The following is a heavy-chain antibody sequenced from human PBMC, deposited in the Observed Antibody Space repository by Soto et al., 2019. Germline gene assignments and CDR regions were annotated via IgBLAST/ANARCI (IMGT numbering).Heavy chain of an antibody. Sequence: GGSLRLSCVASGFTLRDYGMTWVRQAPGQGLEWLGLISSEGIYTYYADSVKGRFTFSRDNSNNTLYLQMDGLRPEDTAVYYCANIGIVIIGRMDVWGQGATVTLSS. CDR3: ANIGIVIIGRMDV. CDR1: GFTLRDYG. CDR2: ISSEGIYT. D-gene: IGHD3-3*01. V-gene: IGHV3-30*18. J-gene: IGHJ6*02.